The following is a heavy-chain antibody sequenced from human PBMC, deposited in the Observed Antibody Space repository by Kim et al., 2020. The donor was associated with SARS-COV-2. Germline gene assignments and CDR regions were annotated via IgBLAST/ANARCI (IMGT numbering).Heavy chain of an antibody. CDR1: GGSISSYY. CDR3: AREYSKQYPRYYYYYGMDV. Sequence: SETLSLTCTVSGGSISSYYWSWIRQPAGKGLEWIGRIYTSGRTNYNPSLKSRVTMSVDTSKNQFSLKLSSVTAADTAVYYCAREYSKQYPRYYYYYGMDVWGQGTTVTVSS. J-gene: IGHJ6*02. D-gene: IGHD4-4*01. CDR2: IYTSGRT. V-gene: IGHV4-4*07.